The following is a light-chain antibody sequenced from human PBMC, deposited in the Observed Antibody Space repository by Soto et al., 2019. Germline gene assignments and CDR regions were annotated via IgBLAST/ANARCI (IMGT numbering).Light chain of an antibody. CDR1: QAISHF. V-gene: IGKV1-16*02. J-gene: IGKJ1*01. CDR3: QQYNYYPWT. CDR2: ATS. Sequence: DIQMTQSPSSLSASIGDRVTITCRASQAISHFLAWFQQKPGKAPKSLIYATSTLHNGVSSNFSGSGSGTDFTLTISSLQPEDFATYYFQQYNYYPWTFGQGTKVEIK.